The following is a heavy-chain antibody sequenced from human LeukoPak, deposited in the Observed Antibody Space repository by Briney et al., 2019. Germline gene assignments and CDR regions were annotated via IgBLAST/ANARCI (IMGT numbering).Heavy chain of an antibody. CDR2: INPNSGGT. V-gene: IGHV1-2*02. J-gene: IGHJ4*02. Sequence: GASVKVSCKASGYTFTGYYMHWVRQAPGQRLEWMGWINPNSGGTNYAQKFQGRVTMTRDTSISTAYMELSRLRSDDTAVYYCARGPLRVDTAMVSGLGDYWGQGTLVTVSS. CDR1: GYTFTGYY. D-gene: IGHD5-18*01. CDR3: ARGPLRVDTAMVSGLGDY.